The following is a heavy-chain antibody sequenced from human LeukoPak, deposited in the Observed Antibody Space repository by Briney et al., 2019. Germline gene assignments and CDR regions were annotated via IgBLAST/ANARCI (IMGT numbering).Heavy chain of an antibody. Sequence: TGGSLRLSCAASGFTFSGYWMSWVRQAPGKGLEWVSSLSDTGDSRHYADSVKGRFTISRDSARSALYLQMNSLRAEDTAVYYCAKGDCASGSCYFDDWGQGSQVTVSS. D-gene: IGHD2-8*01. J-gene: IGHJ4*02. CDR1: GFTFSGYW. CDR2: LSDTGDSR. CDR3: AKGDCASGSCYFDD. V-gene: IGHV3-23*01.